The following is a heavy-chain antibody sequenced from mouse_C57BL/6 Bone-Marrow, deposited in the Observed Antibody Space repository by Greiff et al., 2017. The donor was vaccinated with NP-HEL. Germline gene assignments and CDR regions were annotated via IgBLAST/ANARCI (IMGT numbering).Heavy chain of an antibody. CDR2: IRSKSNNYAT. Sequence: EVQLVESGGGLVQPKGSLKLSCAASGFSFTPYAMNWVRQAPGKGLDWVARIRSKSNNYATYYAVSVKDRFTISRDDSETMLYLQMNNLNTEDTAMYYCVRFARQTGTEGPLAYWGQGTLVTVSS. V-gene: IGHV10-1*01. D-gene: IGHD4-1*01. J-gene: IGHJ3*01. CDR3: VRFARQTGTEGPLAY. CDR1: GFSFTPYA.